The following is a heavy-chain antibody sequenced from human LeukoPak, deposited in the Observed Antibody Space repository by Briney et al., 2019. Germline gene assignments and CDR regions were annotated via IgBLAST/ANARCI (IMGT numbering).Heavy chain of an antibody. V-gene: IGHV4-31*03. CDR1: GGSISSGDYY. D-gene: IGHD1-26*01. CDR3: ARTSIVVSAGRYYFDP. Sequence: SQTLSPTCTVSGGSISSGDYYWSWIRQHPGKGLEWIGYISYSGSTYYSPSLKSRVTISVATSKSQFSLKLTSVTAADTAVYYCARTSIVVSAGRYYFDPWGQGTLVTVSS. CDR2: ISYSGST. J-gene: IGHJ5*02.